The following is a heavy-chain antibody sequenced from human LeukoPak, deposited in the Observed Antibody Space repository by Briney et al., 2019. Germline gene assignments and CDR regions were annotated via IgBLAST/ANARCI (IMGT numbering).Heavy chain of an antibody. Sequence: ASVKVSCKASGYTFTGYFMHWMRQAPGQGLEWMGWINPNSGGTNYAQMFQGRVTMTRDTSISTAYMELRRLRSDDTAVFYCARGPLPAVFDYYSYMDVWGKGTTVTVSS. V-gene: IGHV1-2*02. J-gene: IGHJ6*03. CDR2: INPNSGGT. CDR3: ARGPLPAVFDYYSYMDV. CDR1: GYTFTGYF. D-gene: IGHD2-2*01.